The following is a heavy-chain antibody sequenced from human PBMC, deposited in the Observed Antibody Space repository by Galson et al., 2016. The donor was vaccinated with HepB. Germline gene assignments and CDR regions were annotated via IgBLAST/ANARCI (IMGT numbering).Heavy chain of an antibody. V-gene: IGHV3-7*03. CDR1: GFTFSAFW. CDR2: IKVDGSER. J-gene: IGHJ4*02. D-gene: IGHD3-10*01. Sequence: SLRLSCAASGFTFSAFWMSWVRQAPGKGLEWVANIKVDGSERNYLDSVRGRFTISRDNTKNSLHLQMSSLRADDTALYYCARRGEALWLPPDFWGQGILVTVSS. CDR3: ARRGEALWLPPDF.